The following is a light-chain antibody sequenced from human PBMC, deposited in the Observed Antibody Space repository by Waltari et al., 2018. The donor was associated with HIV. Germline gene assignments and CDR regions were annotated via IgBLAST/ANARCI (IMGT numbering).Light chain of an antibody. J-gene: IGLJ3*02. CDR2: EVK. V-gene: IGLV2-8*01. CDR3: MSYGGRNNLV. Sequence: QSALTQPPSASGSLGQSVTVSCTGSSSAIGIYHYVSWYQQHPDKAPKLIIYEVKKRPAGVPNRFSGSKSGNTASLTVSGLQAEDEADYYCMSYGGRNNLVLGGGTKVTVL. CDR1: SSAIGIYHY.